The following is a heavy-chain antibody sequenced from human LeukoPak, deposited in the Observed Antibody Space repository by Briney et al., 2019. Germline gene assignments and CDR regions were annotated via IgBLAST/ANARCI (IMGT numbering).Heavy chain of an antibody. CDR3: ARVASSSSDDAFDI. D-gene: IGHD6-6*01. Sequence: SETLSLTCTVSGGSISSGDYYWSWIRQPPGKGLEWIGYIYYSGSTYYNPSLKNRVTISVDTSKNQFSLKLSSVTAADTAVYYCARVASSSSDDAFDIWGQGTMVTVSS. V-gene: IGHV4-30-4*08. J-gene: IGHJ3*02. CDR1: GGSISSGDYY. CDR2: IYYSGST.